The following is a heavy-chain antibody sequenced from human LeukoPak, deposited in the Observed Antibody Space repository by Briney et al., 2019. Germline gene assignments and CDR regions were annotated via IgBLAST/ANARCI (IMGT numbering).Heavy chain of an antibody. CDR3: ARSATYYYDGSGYYLPY. D-gene: IGHD3-22*01. CDR1: GGSISSYY. V-gene: IGHV4-34*01. J-gene: IGHJ4*02. Sequence: SETLSLTCTVSGGSISSYYWSWIRQPPGKGLEWIGDISHSGMTNYNPSLKSRVTISVDMSKKQFSLNVSSVTAADTAFYYCARSATYYYDGSGYYLPYWGQGSLVTVSS. CDR2: ISHSGMT.